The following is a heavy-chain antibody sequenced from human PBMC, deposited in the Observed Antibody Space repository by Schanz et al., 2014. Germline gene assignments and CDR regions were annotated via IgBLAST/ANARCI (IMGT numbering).Heavy chain of an antibody. Sequence: QVQLVESGGSVVQPGRSLSLSCAGSGFSFSDYGMHWVRQAPGGGLGWVAVISYHGSEKYYADSVKGRFTISRDNSKNTLYLQMNSLRTEDTAVYFCAKSYDTSGYSGFDYWGQGTLVTVSS. D-gene: IGHD3-22*01. J-gene: IGHJ4*02. V-gene: IGHV3-30*18. CDR3: AKSYDTSGYSGFDY. CDR2: ISYHGSEK. CDR1: GFSFSDYG.